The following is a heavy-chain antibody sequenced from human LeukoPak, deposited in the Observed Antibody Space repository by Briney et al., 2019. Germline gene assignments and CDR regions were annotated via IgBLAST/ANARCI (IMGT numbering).Heavy chain of an antibody. CDR1: GGSITSGDNY. CDR2: IHTNGSS. CDR3: AREDSSGYYAYYFDY. D-gene: IGHD3-22*01. Sequence: SQTLSLTCTVSGGSITSGDNYWGWVRLPAGKGLEWIGRIHTNGSSNYNPSLKSRVTISVDTSKNQFSLRLNSVTAADTAMYYCAREDSSGYYAYYFDYWGQGTLVTVSS. V-gene: IGHV4-61*02. J-gene: IGHJ4*02.